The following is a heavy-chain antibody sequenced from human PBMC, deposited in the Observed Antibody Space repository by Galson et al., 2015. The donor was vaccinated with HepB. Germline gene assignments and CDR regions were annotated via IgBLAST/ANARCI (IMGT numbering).Heavy chain of an antibody. CDR2: ISFDGKKR. CDR1: GFTFNNYA. J-gene: IGHJ4*02. Sequence: SLRLSCAASGFTFNNYAMHWVRQAPGKGLEWVASISFDGKKRYYADSVRGRFTISRDNSKNTLYLQLNSLRPEDTAVYYCARDPVGLIVIVMPWGPYFDNWGQGTLVTVSS. D-gene: IGHD2-21*01. CDR3: ARDPVGLIVIVMPWGPYFDN. V-gene: IGHV3-30*04.